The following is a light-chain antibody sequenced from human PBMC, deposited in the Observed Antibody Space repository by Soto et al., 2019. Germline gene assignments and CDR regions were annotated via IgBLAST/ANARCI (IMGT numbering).Light chain of an antibody. V-gene: IGKV3-15*01. CDR3: QQYNNWPPYT. J-gene: IGKJ2*01. CDR1: QSVSSS. CDR2: GAS. Sequence: EIVMTQSPATLSVSPGERATLSCRASQSVSSSLAWYQQRPGQAPRLLIYGASTRATSIPARFSGSGSGTEFTLTISSLQSEDFAVYYCQQYNNWPPYTFGQGTKLEI.